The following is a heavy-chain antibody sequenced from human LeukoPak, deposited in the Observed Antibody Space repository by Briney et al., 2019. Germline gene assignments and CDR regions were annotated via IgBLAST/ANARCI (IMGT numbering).Heavy chain of an antibody. CDR1: GYTFTSYD. Sequence: GASVKVSCKASGYTFTSYDINWVRQATGQGLEWMGWMNPNSGNTGYAQKFQGRVTMTRNTSISTAYMELSSLRSEDTAVYYCARGGREYDFWSGYYYLGGYYYYYYMDVWGKGTTVTVSS. D-gene: IGHD3-3*01. J-gene: IGHJ6*03. V-gene: IGHV1-8*01. CDR2: MNPNSGNT. CDR3: ARGGREYDFWSGYYYLGGYYYYYYMDV.